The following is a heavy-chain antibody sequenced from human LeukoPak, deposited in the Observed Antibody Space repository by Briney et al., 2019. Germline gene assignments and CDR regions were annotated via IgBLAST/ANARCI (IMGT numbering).Heavy chain of an antibody. V-gene: IGHV3-23*01. CDR2: ISSSGSST. CDR1: GFTFDNYA. D-gene: IGHD6-13*01. CDR3: AKGGYSSSSPFDY. J-gene: IGHJ4*02. Sequence: GGSLKLACAASGFTFDNYAMNWVRQAPGKGLEWVSGISSSGSSTYYADSVKGRFTISRDNSKNTLYLQMNSLRADDTAVYYCAKGGYSSSSPFDYWGQGTLVTVSS.